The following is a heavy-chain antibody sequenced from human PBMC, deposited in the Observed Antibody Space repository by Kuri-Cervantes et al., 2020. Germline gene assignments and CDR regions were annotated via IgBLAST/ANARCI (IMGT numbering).Heavy chain of an antibody. Sequence: ASVKVSCKASGYTFTSYGISWVRQAPGQGLEWMGWISAYNGDTNYAQKLQGRVTMTTDTSTSTAYMELRSLRSDDTAVYYCATAPQLDIAVAIDWGQGTLVTVSS. D-gene: IGHD6-19*01. CDR2: ISAYNGDT. CDR3: ATAPQLDIAVAID. V-gene: IGHV1-18*01. CDR1: GYTFTSYG. J-gene: IGHJ4*02.